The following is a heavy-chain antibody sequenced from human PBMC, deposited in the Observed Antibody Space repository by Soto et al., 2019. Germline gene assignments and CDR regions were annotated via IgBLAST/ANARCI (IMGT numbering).Heavy chain of an antibody. J-gene: IGHJ6*02. CDR1: GFTFSSYG. CDR2: IWYDGSNK. V-gene: IGHV3-33*01. D-gene: IGHD3-10*01. CDR3: ARVGSTPGGPYYYYGMDV. Sequence: GGSLRLSCAASGFTFSSYGMHWVRQAPGKGLEWVAVIWYDGSNKYYADSVKGRFTISRDNSKNTLYLQMNSLRAEDTAVYYCARVGSTPGGPYYYYGMDVWGQGTTVTVSS.